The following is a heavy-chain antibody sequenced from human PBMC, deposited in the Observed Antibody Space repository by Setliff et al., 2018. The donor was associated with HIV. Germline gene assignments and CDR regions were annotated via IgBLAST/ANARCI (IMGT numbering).Heavy chain of an antibody. CDR2: ISSGSSYI. Sequence: GGSLRLSCAASGFTFSSYSMNWVRQAPGKGLEWVSSISSGSSYIYYAESVKGRFTISRDNAKNSLYLQMNSLRAEDTAVYYCAALKGYSYGRGCFDPWGQGTLVTVSS. CDR3: AALKGYSYGRGCFDP. V-gene: IGHV3-21*01. D-gene: IGHD5-18*01. J-gene: IGHJ5*02. CDR1: GFTFSSYS.